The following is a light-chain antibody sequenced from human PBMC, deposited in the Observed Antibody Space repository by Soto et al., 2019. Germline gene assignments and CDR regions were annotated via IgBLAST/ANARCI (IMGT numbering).Light chain of an antibody. J-gene: IGLJ2*01. CDR3: SSYAGSNGVI. CDR2: EVT. CDR1: SSDFGAYSY. V-gene: IGLV2-8*01. Sequence: QSALTQPPSASGSPGQSVTISCTGTSSDFGAYSYVSWYQQYPGKAPELRIYEVTKRPSGVPDRFSGSKSGNTASLTVSGLQAEDEAAYYCSSYAGSNGVIFGGGTKLTVL.